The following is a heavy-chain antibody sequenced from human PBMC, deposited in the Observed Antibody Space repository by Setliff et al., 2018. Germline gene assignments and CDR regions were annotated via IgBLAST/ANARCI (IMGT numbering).Heavy chain of an antibody. CDR1: GFSPYR. J-gene: IGHJ6*03. V-gene: IGHV3-48*04. CDR3: ARAADSYGPPRSYMDV. CDR2: ISSSGSTI. Sequence: PGESLKISCEASGFSPYRMHWVRQAPGKGLEWVSYISSSGSTIYYADSVQGRFTISRDNAKNSLYLQMNSLRAEDTAVYYCARAADSYGPPRSYMDVWGKGTTVTVSS. D-gene: IGHD5-18*01.